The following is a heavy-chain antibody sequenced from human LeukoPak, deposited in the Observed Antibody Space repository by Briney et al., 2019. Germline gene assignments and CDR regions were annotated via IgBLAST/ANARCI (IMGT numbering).Heavy chain of an antibody. Sequence: ASAKVSCKTSGYTFTNYYMHWVRQAPGQGLEWMRIINPSDGSTNYAQKFQGRVTMTRDTSTSTVYMELSSLRSEDTAVFYCPRVGQLVFRYWGQGTLVTVSS. D-gene: IGHD6-6*01. CDR1: GYTFTNYY. J-gene: IGHJ4*02. CDR2: INPSDGST. V-gene: IGHV1-46*03. CDR3: PRVGQLVFRY.